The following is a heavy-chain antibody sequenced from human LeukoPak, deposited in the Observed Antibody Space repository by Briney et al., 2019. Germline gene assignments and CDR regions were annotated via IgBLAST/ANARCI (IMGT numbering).Heavy chain of an antibody. CDR1: GGSISSGDYY. CDR3: ARCGTRDGYNCS. Sequence: SETLSLTCTVSGGSISSGDYYWSWIRQPPGKGLEWIGYIYYSGSTYYNPSLKSRVTISVDTSKNQFSLKLSSVTAADTAVYYCARCGTRDGYNCSWGQGTLVTVSS. D-gene: IGHD5-24*01. J-gene: IGHJ4*02. CDR2: IYYSGST. V-gene: IGHV4-30-4*01.